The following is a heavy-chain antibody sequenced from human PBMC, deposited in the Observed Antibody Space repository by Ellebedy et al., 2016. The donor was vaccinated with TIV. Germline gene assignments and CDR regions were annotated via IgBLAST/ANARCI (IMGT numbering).Heavy chain of an antibody. D-gene: IGHD6-6*01. CDR2: IYYSGST. V-gene: IGHV4-39*01. CDR1: GGSISSRSYY. Sequence: SETLSLTXTVSGGSISSRSYYWGWIRQTPGKGLEWIGSIYYSGSTYYNPSLKSRVTISVDTSKNQFSLKLSSVTAADTAVYYCARPGDSSSSRGPFDYWGQGTLVTVSS. J-gene: IGHJ4*02. CDR3: ARPGDSSSSRGPFDY.